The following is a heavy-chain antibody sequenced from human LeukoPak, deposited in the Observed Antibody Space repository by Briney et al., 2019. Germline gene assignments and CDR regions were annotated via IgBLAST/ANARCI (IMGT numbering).Heavy chain of an antibody. D-gene: IGHD6-13*01. J-gene: IGHJ4*02. V-gene: IGHV3-7*03. CDR3: ARDGPGIAAAAPRY. CDR1: GFTFSSYW. CDR2: IKQDGSEK. Sequence: PPGGSLRLSCAASGFTFSSYWMSWVRQAPGKGLEWVANIKQDGSEKYYVDFVKGRFTISRDNAKNSLYLQMNSLRAEDTAVYYCARDGPGIAAAAPRYWGQGTLVTVSS.